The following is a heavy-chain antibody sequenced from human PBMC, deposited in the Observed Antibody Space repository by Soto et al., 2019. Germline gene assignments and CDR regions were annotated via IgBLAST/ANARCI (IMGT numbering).Heavy chain of an antibody. CDR1: GFSFGTYV. V-gene: IGHV3-23*01. Sequence: EVQLLESGGGMVEPRGSLKLSCAASGFSFGTYVMNWVRQAPGKGLEWVSGISGSGGRVYSADSVKGRFTISRDNSRNTLYLQMNSLRAEDTAIYYCAMTRLYDTGTNVYHRHALDIWGQGTQVIVSS. CDR2: ISGSGGRV. J-gene: IGHJ3*02. D-gene: IGHD3-22*01. CDR3: AMTRLYDTGTNVYHRHALDI.